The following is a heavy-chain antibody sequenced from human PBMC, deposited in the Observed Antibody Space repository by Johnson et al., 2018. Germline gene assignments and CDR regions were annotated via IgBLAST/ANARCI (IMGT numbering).Heavy chain of an antibody. J-gene: IGHJ4*02. CDR1: GFSFGSYG. CDR3: GSPIHD. Sequence: QVQLVQSGGGVVQPGRSLRLSCAASGFSFGSYGMHWFRQAPGKGLEWVAVIWYDGTKKDYADSGKGRFTISRDNSKNTLYLQMNSLRVEDTAVYYCGSPIHDWGQGTLVTVSS. CDR2: IWYDGTKK. V-gene: IGHV3-33*03.